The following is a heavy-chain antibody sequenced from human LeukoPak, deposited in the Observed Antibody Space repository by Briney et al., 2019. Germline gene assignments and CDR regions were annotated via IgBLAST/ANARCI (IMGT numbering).Heavy chain of an antibody. V-gene: IGHV3-21*01. CDR1: GFTFSSYS. CDR2: ISSSSSYI. J-gene: IGHJ4*02. D-gene: IGHD2-2*01. CDR3: ARGGLPPIVVVPAYYFDY. Sequence: GGSLRLSCAASGFTFSSYSMNWVRQAPGKGLEWVSSISSSSSYIYYADSVKGRFTISRDNAKNSLYLQMNSLRAEDTAVYYCARGGLPPIVVVPAYYFDYWGQGTLVTVSS.